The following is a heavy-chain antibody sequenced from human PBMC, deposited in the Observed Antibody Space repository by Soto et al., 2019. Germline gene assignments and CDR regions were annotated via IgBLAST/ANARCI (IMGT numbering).Heavy chain of an antibody. D-gene: IGHD3-10*01. CDR2: ITFRGDYK. CDR1: GVTFSSFA. V-gene: IGHV3-23*01. J-gene: IGHJ4*02. CDR3: AKVGTMGVFDS. Sequence: EVQLLESGGGLVQPGGSLRLSCAASGVTFSSFAMSWVRQAPGKGLEWIAGITFRGDYKYYADCVKARFTLSRDNSRNSMDLGRNSPQVEDTALYYCAKVGTMGVFDSWGQGTLVTVSS.